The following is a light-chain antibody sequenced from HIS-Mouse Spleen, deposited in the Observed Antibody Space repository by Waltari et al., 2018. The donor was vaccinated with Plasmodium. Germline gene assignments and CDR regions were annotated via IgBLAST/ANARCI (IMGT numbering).Light chain of an antibody. Sequence: DIQMNQSPSAISASVGVRITLTCRARQGISNYLAWFQQKPGKVPTRLIYAASSLTSGVPSRFSGSGSGTEFTLTISSLQPEDFATYYCLQHNSYPRTFGQGTKVEIK. CDR3: LQHNSYPRT. CDR1: QGISNY. J-gene: IGKJ1*01. V-gene: IGKV1-17*03. CDR2: AAS.